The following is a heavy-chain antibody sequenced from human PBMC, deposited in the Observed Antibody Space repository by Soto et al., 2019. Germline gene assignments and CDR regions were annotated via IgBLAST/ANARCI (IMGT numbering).Heavy chain of an antibody. CDR3: ARLNVQGSPRVDY. J-gene: IGHJ4*02. V-gene: IGHV4-34*02. CDR1: GGSFSGFY. CDR2: INDRGPS. Sequence: QVQLQQWGAGLLKPSETLSLTCGVSGGSFSGFYWSWIRQPPGKGLEWIGEINDRGPSHFNASRVTISVDTAKRQFSLKLLSVTAADTAVYFCARLNVQGSPRVDYWGQGTLVIVSS.